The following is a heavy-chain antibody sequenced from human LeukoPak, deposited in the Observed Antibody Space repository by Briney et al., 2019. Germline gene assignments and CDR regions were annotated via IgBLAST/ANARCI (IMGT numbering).Heavy chain of an antibody. J-gene: IGHJ4*02. Sequence: GASVNVSCKASGYTFTSYAMNWVRQAPGQGLEWMGWINTNTGNPTYAQGFTGRFVFSLDTSVSTAYLQISSLKAEDTAVYYCARDGYYDFWSGYFHFDYWGQETLVTVSS. V-gene: IGHV7-4-1*02. CDR2: INTNTGNP. CDR3: ARDGYYDFWSGYFHFDY. CDR1: GYTFTSYA. D-gene: IGHD3-3*01.